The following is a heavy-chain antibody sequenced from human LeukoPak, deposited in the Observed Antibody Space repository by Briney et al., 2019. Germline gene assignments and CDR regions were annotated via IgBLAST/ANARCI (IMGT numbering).Heavy chain of an antibody. CDR2: FTGSPGRA. D-gene: IGHD2-2*01. V-gene: IGHV3-23*01. CDR3: AKDHLLCTSTSCYLDYFDS. CDR1: GFTFSSYA. Sequence: GGSLRLSCAGSGFTFSSYAMSWVRQAPGKGLEWVSAFTGSPGRAYYADSVRGRFTISRDTSKNTLYLQMNSLRVEDTAIYYCAKDHLLCTSTSCYLDYFDSWGQGTLVTVSS. J-gene: IGHJ4*02.